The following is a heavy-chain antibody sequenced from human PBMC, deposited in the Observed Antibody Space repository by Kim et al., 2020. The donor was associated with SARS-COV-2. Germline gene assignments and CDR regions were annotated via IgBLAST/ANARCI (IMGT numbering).Heavy chain of an antibody. CDR3: AREWIQPGYNWFDP. V-gene: IGHV1-2*02. D-gene: IGHD5-18*01. J-gene: IGHJ5*02. Sequence: AQKFQGRVTMTRDTSISTAYMELSRLRSDDTAVYYCAREWIQPGYNWFDPWGQGTLVTVSS.